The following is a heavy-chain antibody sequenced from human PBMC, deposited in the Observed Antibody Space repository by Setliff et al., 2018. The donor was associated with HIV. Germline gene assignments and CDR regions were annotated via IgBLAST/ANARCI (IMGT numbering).Heavy chain of an antibody. CDR1: GYTFTSYH. Sequence: ASVKVSCKASGYTFTSYHMYWVRQAPGQGLERMGAINPSGGSTRYAQKFQGRVTMTRDTSTSTVYMELSSLRSEDTAVYYCARDLSTSNPYYDILTGPGVYWGQGTLVTVSS. V-gene: IGHV1-46*01. D-gene: IGHD3-9*01. J-gene: IGHJ4*02. CDR2: INPSGGST. CDR3: ARDLSTSNPYYDILTGPGVY.